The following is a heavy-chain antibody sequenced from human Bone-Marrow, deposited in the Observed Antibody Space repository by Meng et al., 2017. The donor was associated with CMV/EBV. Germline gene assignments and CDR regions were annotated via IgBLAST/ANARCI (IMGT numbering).Heavy chain of an antibody. Sequence: GESLKISCAASGFTFSSYAMHWVRQAPGKALEWVSIVYSDGTTSYTASVKGRFTISRDYAKDTLHLQMNSLRAEDTSLYYCGRYCTTSTCYSAFDVWGQGTMVTVSS. CDR3: GRYCTTSTCYSAFDV. J-gene: IGHJ3*01. CDR2: VYSDGTT. V-gene: IGHV3-53*01. CDR1: GFTFSSYA. D-gene: IGHD2-2*02.